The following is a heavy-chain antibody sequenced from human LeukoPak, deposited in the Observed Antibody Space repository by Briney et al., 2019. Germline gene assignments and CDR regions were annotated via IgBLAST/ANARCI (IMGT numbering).Heavy chain of an antibody. Sequence: PGGSLRLSCAASGFTFSSYSMNWVRQAPGKGLEWVSSISSSSSYIYYADSVKGRFTISRDNAKNSLYLQMNSLRAEDTAVYYCARDSVGATGGHDAFDIWGQGTMVTVSS. CDR2: ISSSSSYI. CDR1: GFTFSSYS. D-gene: IGHD1-26*01. CDR3: ARDSVGATGGHDAFDI. J-gene: IGHJ3*02. V-gene: IGHV3-21*01.